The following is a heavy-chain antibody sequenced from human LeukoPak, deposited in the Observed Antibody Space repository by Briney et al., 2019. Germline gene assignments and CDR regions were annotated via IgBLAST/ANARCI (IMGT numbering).Heavy chain of an antibody. CDR1: GYSISSGYY. Sequence: SETLSLTCTVSGYSISSGYYWGWIRQPPGKGLEWIGSIYYSGSTYYNPSLKSRVTISVDTSKNQFSLKLSSVTAADTAVYYCARGGPYSSSWYQDYWGQGTLVTVSS. V-gene: IGHV4-38-2*02. CDR2: IYYSGST. D-gene: IGHD6-13*01. CDR3: ARGGPYSSSWYQDY. J-gene: IGHJ4*02.